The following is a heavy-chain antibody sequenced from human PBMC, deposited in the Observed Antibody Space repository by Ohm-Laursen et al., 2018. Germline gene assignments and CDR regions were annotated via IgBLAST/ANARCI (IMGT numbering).Heavy chain of an antibody. CDR1: GGSFSGHY. V-gene: IGHV4-34*01. J-gene: IGHJ6*02. D-gene: IGHD7-27*01. Sequence: SDTLSLTCAVYGGSFSGHYWNWIRQPPGKGLEWIGEINHTGSTNYNPSLKSRVTMSVDTSKNQFSLKLSSATAADTAVYYCARALGGYPISYYYGMDVWGQGTTVTVSS. CDR2: INHTGST. CDR3: ARALGGYPISYYYGMDV.